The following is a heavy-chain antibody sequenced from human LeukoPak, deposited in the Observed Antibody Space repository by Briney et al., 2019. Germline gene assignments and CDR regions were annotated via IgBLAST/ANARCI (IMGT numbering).Heavy chain of an antibody. CDR1: GFTFSNYL. V-gene: IGHV3-23*01. J-gene: IGHJ4*02. CDR3: AMALDY. Sequence: PGGSLRLSCVASGFTFSNYLMNWVRQAPGKGLEWVSGISHSGRSIYYADSVKGRFTISRDNSKNTLCLQMYRLRVEDTAVYYCAMALDYWGQGTLVTVSS. CDR2: ISHSGRSI.